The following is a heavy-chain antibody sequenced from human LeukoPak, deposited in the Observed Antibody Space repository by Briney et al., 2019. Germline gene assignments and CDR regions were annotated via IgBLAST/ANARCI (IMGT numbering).Heavy chain of an antibody. CDR1: GFTFSDYY. J-gene: IGHJ3*02. CDR2: ISSSGSTI. CDR3: ARARVYCSGGSCSDAFDI. V-gene: IGHV3-11*01. Sequence: GGSLRLSCAASGFTFSDYYMSWIRQAPGKGLEWVSYISSSGSTIYYADSVKGRFTISRDNAKNSLYLQMNSLRAENTAVYYCARARVYCSGGSCSDAFDIWGQGTMVTVSS. D-gene: IGHD2-15*01.